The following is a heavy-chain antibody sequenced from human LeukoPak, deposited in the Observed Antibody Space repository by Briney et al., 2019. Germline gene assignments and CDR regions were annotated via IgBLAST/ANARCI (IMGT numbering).Heavy chain of an antibody. CDR2: ISSSSSYI. J-gene: IGHJ4*02. CDR3: ARNEYYYDSSGYYFPYYFDY. Sequence: GGSLRLSCAASGFTFSSYSMNWVRQAPGKGLEWVSSISSSSSYIYYADSVKGRFTISRDNAKNSLYLQMSSLRAEDTAVYYCARNEYYYDSSGYYFPYYFDYWGQGTLVTVSS. CDR1: GFTFSSYS. V-gene: IGHV3-21*01. D-gene: IGHD3-22*01.